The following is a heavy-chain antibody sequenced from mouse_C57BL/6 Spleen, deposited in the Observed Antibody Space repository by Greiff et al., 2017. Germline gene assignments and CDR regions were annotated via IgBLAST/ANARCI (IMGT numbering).Heavy chain of an antibody. CDR1: GYAFSSSW. D-gene: IGHD3-2*02. J-gene: IGHJ2*01. CDR3: ARTVGQLRLLDY. Sequence: QVQLQQSGPELVKPGASVKISCKASGYAFSSSWMNWVKQRPGKGLEWIGRIYPGDGDTNYNGKFKGKATLTADKSSSTAYMQLSSLTSEDSAVYFCARTVGQLRLLDYWGQGTTLTVSS. V-gene: IGHV1-82*01. CDR2: IYPGDGDT.